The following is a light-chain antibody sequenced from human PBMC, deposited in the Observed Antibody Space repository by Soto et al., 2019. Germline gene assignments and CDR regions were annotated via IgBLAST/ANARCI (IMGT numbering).Light chain of an antibody. CDR2: GNS. J-gene: IGLJ1*01. CDR3: QSYDSSLKV. V-gene: IGLV1-40*01. CDR1: SSNIGAGYD. Sequence: QSVLTQPPSVSGAPGQRVTISCTGSSSNIGAGYDVHWYQQLPGTAPKLLIYGNSNRLSGVPDRFSGSKSGTSASLAITGLQAEDEADYYCQSYDSSLKVFGTGTKLTVL.